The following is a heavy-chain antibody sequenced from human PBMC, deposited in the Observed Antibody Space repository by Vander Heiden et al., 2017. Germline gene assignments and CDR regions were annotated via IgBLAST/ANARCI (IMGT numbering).Heavy chain of an antibody. J-gene: IGHJ4*02. CDR1: GDSISSYY. D-gene: IGHD1-26*01. Sequence: QVQLQESGPGLVKPSETLFLTCNVSGDSISSYYWNWIRQPPGEGLEWIGHSFYSGTTNYNPSLRSRVTISLDRSKKQFSLRLNSVTAADAAVYYCARGGLGTTTHWGQGTLVAVSS. CDR2: SFYSGTT. CDR3: ARGGLGTTTH. V-gene: IGHV4-59*01.